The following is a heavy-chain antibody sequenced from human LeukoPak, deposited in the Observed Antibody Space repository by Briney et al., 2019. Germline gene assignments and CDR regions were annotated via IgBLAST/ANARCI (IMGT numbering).Heavy chain of an antibody. CDR1: GYSISSGYY. CDR3: AREYSSSSSLGY. Sequence: SETLSLTCAVSGYSISSGYYWSWIRQPPGKGLEWIGYIYYSGSTNYNPSLKSRVTISVDTSKNQFSLKLSSVTAADTAVYYCAREYSSSSSLGYWGQGTLVTVSS. CDR2: IYYSGST. J-gene: IGHJ4*02. D-gene: IGHD6-6*01. V-gene: IGHV4-61*01.